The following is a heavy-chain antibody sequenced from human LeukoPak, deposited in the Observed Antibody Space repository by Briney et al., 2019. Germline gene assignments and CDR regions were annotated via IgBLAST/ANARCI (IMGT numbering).Heavy chain of an antibody. J-gene: IGHJ4*02. D-gene: IGHD1-26*01. Sequence: GGSLRLSCAASGFTFSSYGMHWVRQAPGKGLEWVAVISYDGSNKYYADSVKGRFTISRDNSKNTLYLQMNSLRAEDTAVYYCAKASMGATYLDYWGQGTLVTVSS. CDR2: ISYDGSNK. V-gene: IGHV3-30*18. CDR1: GFTFSSYG. CDR3: AKASMGATYLDY.